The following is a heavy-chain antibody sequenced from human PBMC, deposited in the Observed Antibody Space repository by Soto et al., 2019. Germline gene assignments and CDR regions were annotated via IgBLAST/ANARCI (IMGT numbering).Heavy chain of an antibody. Sequence: PSETLSLTCAVSGASISNGDYSWSWIRQPPGRSLEWIVYIYSSGRSDYNPSLKSPVTISIDRSKNQFSLRLTSVTAADAAVYYCARGREGPFFDFWGQGALVTVSS. CDR1: GASISNGDYS. J-gene: IGHJ5*01. V-gene: IGHV4-30-2*01. CDR2: IYSSGRS. CDR3: ARGREGPFFDF.